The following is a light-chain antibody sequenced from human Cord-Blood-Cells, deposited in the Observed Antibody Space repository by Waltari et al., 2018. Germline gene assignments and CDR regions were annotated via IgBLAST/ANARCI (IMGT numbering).Light chain of an antibody. J-gene: IGLJ3*02. CDR3: CSYAGSSTWV. CDR2: EGS. CDR1: SSDVGRYNL. V-gene: IGLV2-23*01. Sequence: QSALTQPASVSGSPGQSITISCTGTSSDVGRYNLVPWYQQHPGKAPKLTIYEGSKRPSGVSNRFSGSKSGNTASLTISGLQAEDEADYYCCSYAGSSTWVFGGGTKLTVL.